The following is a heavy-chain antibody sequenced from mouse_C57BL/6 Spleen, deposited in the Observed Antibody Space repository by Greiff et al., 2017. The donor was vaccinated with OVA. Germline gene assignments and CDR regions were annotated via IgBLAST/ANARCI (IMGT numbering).Heavy chain of an antibody. CDR3: ARDDGYSWYFDV. V-gene: IGHV5-9*01. Sequence: EVNVVESGGGLVKPGGSLKLSCAASGFTFSSYTMSWVRQTPEKRLVWVATISGGGGNTYYPDSVKGRFTISRDNAKNTLYLQMSSLRSEDTALYYCARDDGYSWYFDVWGTGTTVTVSS. J-gene: IGHJ1*03. D-gene: IGHD2-3*01. CDR2: ISGGGGNT. CDR1: GFTFSSYT.